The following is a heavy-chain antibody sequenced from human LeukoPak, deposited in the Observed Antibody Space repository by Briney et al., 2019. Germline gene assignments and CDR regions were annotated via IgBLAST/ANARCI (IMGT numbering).Heavy chain of an antibody. V-gene: IGHV6-1*01. CDR1: GDSVSTNSAT. Sequence: SQTLSLTCAICGDSVSTNSATWTWIRQSPSRGLEWLGRTYYRSKWYVDYAVSLKGRITINPDTSKNQFSLQLNSVPPDDTAVYYCARLIGSSWFDSWGQGTLVTVSS. CDR2: TYYRSKWYV. CDR3: ARLIGSSWFDS. J-gene: IGHJ5*01. D-gene: IGHD3-16*01.